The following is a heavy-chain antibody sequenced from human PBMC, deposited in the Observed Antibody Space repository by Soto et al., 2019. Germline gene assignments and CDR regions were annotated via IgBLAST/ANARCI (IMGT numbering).Heavy chain of an antibody. Sequence: QVQLVQSGAEVKKPGASVKVSCKASGYTFTSYYMHWVRQAPGQGLEWMGIINPSGGSTSYAQKCQGRVTMTRDTSTSTVYMELSSLRSEDTAVYYCARAPSVVRGVICYFDYWGQGTLVTVSS. CDR3: ARAPSVVRGVICYFDY. D-gene: IGHD3-10*01. CDR1: GYTFTSYY. J-gene: IGHJ4*02. V-gene: IGHV1-46*03. CDR2: INPSGGST.